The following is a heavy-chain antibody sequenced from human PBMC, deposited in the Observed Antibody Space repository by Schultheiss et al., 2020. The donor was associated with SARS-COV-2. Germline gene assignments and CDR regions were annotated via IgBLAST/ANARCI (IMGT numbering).Heavy chain of an antibody. J-gene: IGHJ4*02. CDR2: IYYSGST. CDR1: GGSISSGGYY. V-gene: IGHV4-39*01. Sequence: SETLSLTCTVSGGSISSGGYYWSWIRQPPGKGLEWIGSIYYSGSTYYNPSLKSRVTISVDTSKNQFSLKLSSVTAADTAVYYCAGQLGGVIVNYWGQGTLVTVSS. D-gene: IGHD3-16*02. CDR3: AGQLGGVIVNY.